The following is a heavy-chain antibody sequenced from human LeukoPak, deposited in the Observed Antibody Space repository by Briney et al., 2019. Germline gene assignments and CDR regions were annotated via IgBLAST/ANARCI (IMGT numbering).Heavy chain of an antibody. CDR2: INHSGST. CDR1: GGSFSGYY. D-gene: IGHD3-22*01. Sequence: SETLSLTCAVYGGSFSGYYWGWIRQPPEKGLEWIGEINHSGSTNYNPSLKSRVTISVDTSKNQFSLKLSSVTAADTAVYYCASLYYYDSSGYPDYFDYWGQGTLVTVSS. J-gene: IGHJ4*02. CDR3: ASLYYYDSSGYPDYFDY. V-gene: IGHV4-34*01.